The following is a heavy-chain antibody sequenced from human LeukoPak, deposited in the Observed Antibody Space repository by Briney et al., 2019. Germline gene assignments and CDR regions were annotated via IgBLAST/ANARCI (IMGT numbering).Heavy chain of an antibody. J-gene: IGHJ4*02. Sequence: PSETLSLTCTVSGGSISSYYWSWIRQPPGKGLEWIGYIYYSGSTNYNPSLKSRVTISVDTSKNQFSLKLSSVIAADTAVYYCARETDSGWYRTLDYWGQGTLVTVSS. D-gene: IGHD6-19*01. CDR1: GGSISSYY. CDR2: IYYSGST. V-gene: IGHV4-59*01. CDR3: ARETDSGWYRTLDY.